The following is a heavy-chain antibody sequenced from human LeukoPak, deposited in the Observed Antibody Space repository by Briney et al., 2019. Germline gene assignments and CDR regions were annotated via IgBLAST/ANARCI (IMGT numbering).Heavy chain of an antibody. J-gene: IGHJ6*03. CDR2: IYYSGST. Sequence: SETLSLTCTVSGYSISSGYYWSWIRQPPGKGLEWIGYIYYSGSTNYNPSLKSRVTISVDTSKNQFSLKLSSVTAADTAVYYCARDPIFSLDYYMDVWGKGTTVTVSS. D-gene: IGHD3-3*02. CDR3: ARDPIFSLDYYMDV. CDR1: GYSISSGYY. V-gene: IGHV4-61*01.